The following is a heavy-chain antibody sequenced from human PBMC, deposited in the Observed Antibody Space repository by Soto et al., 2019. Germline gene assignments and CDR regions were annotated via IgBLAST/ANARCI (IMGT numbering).Heavy chain of an antibody. V-gene: IGHV1-2*04. CDR3: ASSHCMSYGCYEYEYYGTDV. Sequence: ASVKVSCKASGYTFTDYYLYWVRQAPGQGLEWMGGINPNSGATNYAQKFQGWVTMTRDTSISTAYMELRRLKSDDTAVYYCASSHCMSYGCYEYEYYGTDVWG. CDR1: GYTFTDYY. CDR2: INPNSGAT. D-gene: IGHD3-10*01. J-gene: IGHJ6*01.